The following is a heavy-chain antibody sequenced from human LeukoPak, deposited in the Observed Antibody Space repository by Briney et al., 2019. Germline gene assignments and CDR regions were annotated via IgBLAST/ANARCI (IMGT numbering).Heavy chain of an antibody. CDR2: INAGNGNT. J-gene: IGHJ5*02. D-gene: IGHD2-2*01. CDR1: GYTFTSYA. Sequence: ASVKVSCKASGYTFTSYAMHWVRQAPGQRLERMGWINAGNGNTKYSQKFQGRVTITRDTSASTAYMELSSLRSEDTAVYYCARGGQPQSEPVEYQQLEGIDPWGQGTLVTVSS. CDR3: ARGGQPQSEPVEYQQLEGIDP. V-gene: IGHV1-3*01.